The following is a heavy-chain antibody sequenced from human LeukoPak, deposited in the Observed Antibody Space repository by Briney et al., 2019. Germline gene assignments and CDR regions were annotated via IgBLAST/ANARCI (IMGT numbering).Heavy chain of an antibody. D-gene: IGHD3-10*01. CDR2: ISAYNGNT. CDR3: ARGEREWFGELLYPLYYYYYYMDV. J-gene: IGHJ6*03. V-gene: IGHV1-18*01. CDR1: GYTFTSYG. Sequence: ASVKVSCKASGYTFTSYGMSWVRQAPGQGLEWMGWISAYNGNTNYAQKLQGRVTMTTDTSTSTAYMELRSLRSDDTAVYYCARGEREWFGELLYPLYYYYYYMDVWGKGTTVTISS.